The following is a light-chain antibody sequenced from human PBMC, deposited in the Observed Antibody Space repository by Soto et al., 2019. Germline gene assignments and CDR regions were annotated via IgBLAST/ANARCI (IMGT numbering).Light chain of an antibody. V-gene: IGLV2-14*01. J-gene: IGLJ1*01. CDR1: RSDVGGYNY. CDR3: SSYTSASTLLYL. Sequence: QSALTQPASVSGSPGQSITISCTGTRSDVGGYNYVSWYQQHPGIAPKLLIYGVTNRPSGVSTRFSGSKSGNTASLTISGLQAEDEADYHCSSYTSASTLLYLFGTGTKLTVL. CDR2: GVT.